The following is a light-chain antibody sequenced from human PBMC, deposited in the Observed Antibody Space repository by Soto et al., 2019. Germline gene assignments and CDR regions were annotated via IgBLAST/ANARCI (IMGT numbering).Light chain of an antibody. CDR2: GAS. J-gene: IGKJ1*01. Sequence: EIVLTQSPGTLSLSPGERATLSCRASQSVSSSYLAWYQQKPGQAPRLLIYGASRRATGIPDRFSGSGSGSDFTLPISRLEPEDFAVYYCQQYGTFGPGTKVEIK. CDR3: QQYGT. CDR1: QSVSSSY. V-gene: IGKV3-20*01.